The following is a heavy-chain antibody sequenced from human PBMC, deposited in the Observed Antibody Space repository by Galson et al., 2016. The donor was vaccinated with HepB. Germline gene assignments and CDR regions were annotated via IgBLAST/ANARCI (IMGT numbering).Heavy chain of an antibody. CDR1: GFRFTGYA. D-gene: IGHD3-22*01. Sequence: SLRLSCAASGFRFTGYAMAWVRQAPGKGLEWISTIIGDGSRTDYADYVGGRFTISRDNSRSTLYLHMNSLRAEDTAVYYCAKTSTGYSLDYWGLGTLVTVAS. CDR3: AKTSTGYSLDY. V-gene: IGHV3-23*01. CDR2: IIGDGSRT. J-gene: IGHJ4*02.